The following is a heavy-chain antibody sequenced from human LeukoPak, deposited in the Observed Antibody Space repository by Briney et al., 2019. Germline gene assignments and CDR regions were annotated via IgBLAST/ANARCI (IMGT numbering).Heavy chain of an antibody. CDR3: ARDYGGNSVY. J-gene: IGHJ4*02. D-gene: IGHD4-23*01. Sequence: PGGSLRLSCAASGFTFSSYWMSWVRQAPGKGLEWVANIKEDGSERYYVDSVKGRFTISRDNAKNSLYLQMNSLRAEDTAMYYCARDYGGNSVYWGQGTLVTVSS. V-gene: IGHV3-7*01. CDR2: IKEDGSER. CDR1: GFTFSSYW.